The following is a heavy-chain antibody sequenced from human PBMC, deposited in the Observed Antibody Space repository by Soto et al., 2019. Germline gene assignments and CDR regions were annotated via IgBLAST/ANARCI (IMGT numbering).Heavy chain of an antibody. CDR1: GFTFSSYS. V-gene: IGHV3-21*01. CDR3: AKATEAWELRVGMDV. J-gene: IGHJ6*02. CDR2: ISSSSSYI. Sequence: GGSLRLSCAASGFTFSSYSMNWVRQAPGKGLEWVSSISSSSSYIYYADSVKGRFTISRDNAKNSLYLQMNSLRAEDTAVYYCAKATEAWELRVGMDVWGQGTTVTVSS. D-gene: IGHD1-26*01.